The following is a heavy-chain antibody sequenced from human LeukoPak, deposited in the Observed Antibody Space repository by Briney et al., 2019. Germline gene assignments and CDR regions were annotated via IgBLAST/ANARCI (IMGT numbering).Heavy chain of an antibody. Sequence: SETLSLTCTVSGGSISSCYWSWIRQPPGKGLEWIGYIYYSGSTNYNPSLKSRVAISVDTSKNQFSLKLSSVTAADTAVYYCAREIAARLGYYYYYYMDVWGKGTTVTVSS. J-gene: IGHJ6*03. CDR2: IYYSGST. CDR3: AREIAARLGYYYYYYMDV. V-gene: IGHV4-59*01. D-gene: IGHD6-6*01. CDR1: GGSISSCY.